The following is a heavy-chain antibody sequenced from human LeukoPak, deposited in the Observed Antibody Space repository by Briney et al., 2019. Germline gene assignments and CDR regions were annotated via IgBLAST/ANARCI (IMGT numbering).Heavy chain of an antibody. CDR1: GGSISSYY. Sequence: PSETLSLTCTVSGGSISSYYWGWIRQPPGKGLEWIGSIYYSGSTYYNPSLKSRVTISVDTSKNQFSLKLSSVTAADTAVYYCARGPYYDILTGYFYYWGQGTLVTVSS. D-gene: IGHD3-9*01. J-gene: IGHJ4*02. CDR2: IYYSGST. CDR3: ARGPYYDILTGYFYY. V-gene: IGHV4-39*01.